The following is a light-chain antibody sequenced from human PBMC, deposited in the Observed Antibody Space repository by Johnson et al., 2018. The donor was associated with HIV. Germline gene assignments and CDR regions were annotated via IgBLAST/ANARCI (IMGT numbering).Light chain of an antibody. J-gene: IGLJ1*01. CDR3: GTWDSSLSAGWV. V-gene: IGLV1-51*01. CDR1: NSNIGNNY. CDR2: DNN. Sequence: QPVLTQPPSVSAAPGQKVTISCSGSNSNIGNNYVSWYQQVPGTAPKLLIYDNNKRPSGIPDRFSGSKSGTSATLGITGLQTGDEADYYCGTWDSSLSAGWVFGTGTKVTCL.